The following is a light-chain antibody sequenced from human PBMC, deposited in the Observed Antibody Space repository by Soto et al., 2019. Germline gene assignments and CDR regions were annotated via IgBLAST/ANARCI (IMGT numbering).Light chain of an antibody. CDR1: SSNIGSNT. CDR2: TNN. V-gene: IGLV1-44*01. CDR3: AAWDDSLNGYV. J-gene: IGLJ1*01. Sequence: QSVLTQPPSASGTPGQWVTISCSGSSSNIGSNTVNWYQQLPGTAPKLLIYTNNQRPSGVPDRFSGSKSGTSASLAISWLQSQYEADYYCAAWDDSLNGYVFGTGTKVTVL.